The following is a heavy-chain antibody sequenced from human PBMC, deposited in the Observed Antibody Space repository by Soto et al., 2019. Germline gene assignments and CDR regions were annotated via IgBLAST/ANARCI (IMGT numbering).Heavy chain of an antibody. V-gene: IGHV1-18*04. CDR1: GYTFTNYG. J-gene: IGHJ3*02. D-gene: IGHD2-15*01. CDR3: ARSHCSGGSCYLGAFDI. CDR2: ITVYSGTT. Sequence: ASVKVSCKASGYTFTNYGLSWVRQAPGQGLEWMGWITVYSGTTDHVQKFRGRVSMTTDTSTNTVYMDVSSLRFDDTAVYYCARSHCSGGSCYLGAFDIWGQGTMVTVSS.